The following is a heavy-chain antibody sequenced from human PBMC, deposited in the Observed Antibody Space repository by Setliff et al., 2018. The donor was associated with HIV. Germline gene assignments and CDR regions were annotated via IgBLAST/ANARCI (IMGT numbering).Heavy chain of an antibody. Sequence: ASVKVSCKASGYSFTNYAINWLRQAPGRGLEWMGWIHTEQGFPMYAQGFTGRFVFSLDPSVSTAYLQINSLNPDDGAVYYCAVDRHAFDIWGQGTMVTVS. CDR2: IHTEQGFP. V-gene: IGHV7-4-1*02. CDR1: GYSFTNYA. J-gene: IGHJ3*02. CDR3: AVDRHAFDI. D-gene: IGHD5-12*01.